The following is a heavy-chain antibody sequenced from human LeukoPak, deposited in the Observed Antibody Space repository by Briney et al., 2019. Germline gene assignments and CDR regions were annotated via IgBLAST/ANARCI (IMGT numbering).Heavy chain of an antibody. V-gene: IGHV3-9*01. CDR3: VKDSSPILQLLSY. D-gene: IGHD6-6*01. CDR1: GFTFGDSA. CDR2: ISWNRDSI. J-gene: IGHJ4*02. Sequence: GRSLRLSCVVSGFTFGDSAMHWVRQAPGKSLEWVSSISWNRDSIHYADSVKGRFTISRDNAKNSLYLQMNSLRTEDTALYYCVKDSSPILQLLSYWGQGTLVTVSS.